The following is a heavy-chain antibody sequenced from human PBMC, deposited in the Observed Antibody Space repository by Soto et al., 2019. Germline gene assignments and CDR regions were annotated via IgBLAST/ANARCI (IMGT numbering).Heavy chain of an antibody. CDR2: ISTHNGNT. CDR3: ARDRGSVTTGVFDAFDF. Sequence: QVHLVQSGAEVRKPGASVKVSCKASGYTFSSHGITWVRQAPGQGLEWMGWISTHNGNTNYAQKFQGRVTMSTDTFTTTAYMELRSLRSDDTAVYYCARDRGSVTTGVFDAFDFWGQGTLVTVSS. J-gene: IGHJ3*01. D-gene: IGHD4-4*01. V-gene: IGHV1-18*01. CDR1: GYTFSSHG.